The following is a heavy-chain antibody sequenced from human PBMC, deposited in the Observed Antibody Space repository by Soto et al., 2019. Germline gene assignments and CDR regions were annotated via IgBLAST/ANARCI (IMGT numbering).Heavy chain of an antibody. CDR2: IYYSGST. V-gene: IGHV4-59*08. J-gene: IGHJ4*02. D-gene: IGHD2-2*01. CDR3: ARHKAANLYCSSTSCHYFDY. CDR1: GGSISSYY. Sequence: PSETLSLTCTVSGGSISSYYWSWIRQPPGKGLEWIGYIYYSGSTNYNPSLKSRVTISVDTSKNQFSLKLSSVTAADTAVYYCARHKAANLYCSSTSCHYFDYWGQGTLVTVSS.